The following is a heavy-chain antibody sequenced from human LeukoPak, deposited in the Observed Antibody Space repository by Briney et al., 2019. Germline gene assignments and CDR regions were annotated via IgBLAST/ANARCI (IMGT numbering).Heavy chain of an antibody. CDR1: GFTFSSYD. CDR3: AREIPVAGEWYFDL. D-gene: IGHD6-19*01. V-gene: IGHV3-13*05. CDR2: IGTAADP. Sequence: GGSLRLSCAASGFTFSSYDMHWVRQITGKGLEWVSGIGTAADPYYPASVKGRFTISRENAKNSLFLQMNSLSAGDTAVYYCAREIPVAGEWYFDLWGRGTLVTVSS. J-gene: IGHJ2*01.